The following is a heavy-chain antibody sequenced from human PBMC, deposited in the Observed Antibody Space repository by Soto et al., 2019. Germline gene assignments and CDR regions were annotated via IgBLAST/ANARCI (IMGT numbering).Heavy chain of an antibody. Sequence: LRLSCAASGFTFSSYAMSWVRQAPGKGLEWVSTISGSGGSTYYADSVKGRFTISRDNSKNTLYLQMNSLRAEDTALYYCAKDASSGITSFDLWGRGTLVTVSS. D-gene: IGHD3-3*01. CDR2: ISGSGGST. CDR1: GFTFSSYA. V-gene: IGHV3-23*01. CDR3: AKDASSGITSFDL. J-gene: IGHJ2*01.